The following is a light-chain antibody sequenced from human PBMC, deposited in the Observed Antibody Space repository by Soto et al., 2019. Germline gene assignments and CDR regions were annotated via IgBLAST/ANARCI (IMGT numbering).Light chain of an antibody. CDR3: QQRNVWPPIT. Sequence: FLTQSPATLSLSPGERATLSCGASQSIHTYLAWYQQKPGQPPRLVVYDSTLRANGVPDRFGGSRSGTEFTLTINNLEPEDFAVYYCQQRNVWPPITFGQGTRWRL. J-gene: IGKJ5*01. CDR1: QSIHTY. CDR2: DST. V-gene: IGKV3-11*01.